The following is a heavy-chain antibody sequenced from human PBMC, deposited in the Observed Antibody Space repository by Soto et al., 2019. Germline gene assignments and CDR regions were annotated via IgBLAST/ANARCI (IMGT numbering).Heavy chain of an antibody. CDR2: INPNSGGT. J-gene: IGHJ6*02. CDR3: ARVNLYYYYYGMDF. Sequence: QVKLVQSGAEVKKPGASVKVSCKASGYTFTGYYMHWVRQATGQGLEWMGWINPNSGGTNYAQKFQGRVTMTRDTSISTAYMELSRLRSDDTAVYYCARVNLYYYYYGMDFWGQETTVTVSS. CDR1: GYTFTGYY. V-gene: IGHV1-2*02.